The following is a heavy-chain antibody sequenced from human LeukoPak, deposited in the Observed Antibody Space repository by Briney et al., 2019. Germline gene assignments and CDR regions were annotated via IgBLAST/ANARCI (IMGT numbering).Heavy chain of an antibody. V-gene: IGHV3-11*04. J-gene: IGHJ4*02. D-gene: IGHD6-19*01. Sequence: GGSLRLSCAASGFTFSGYYMSWIRQAPGKGLEWVSYISSSGSDVDYADSAEGRFTISRDNAKKSLYLQMNSLRAEDTAVYYCARGRWLALGLWGQGTLVTVSS. CDR3: ARGRWLALGL. CDR2: ISSSGSDV. CDR1: GFTFSGYY.